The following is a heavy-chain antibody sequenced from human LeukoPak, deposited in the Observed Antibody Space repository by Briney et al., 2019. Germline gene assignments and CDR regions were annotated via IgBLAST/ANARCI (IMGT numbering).Heavy chain of an antibody. CDR3: ARDTAGITGTTGYFDY. CDR2: IIPNFGTA. J-gene: IGHJ4*02. CDR1: GGTFSSYA. Sequence: ASVKVSCKASGGTFSSYAISWVRQAPGQGLEWMRGIIPNFGTANYAQKFQGRVTITTDESTSTAYMELSSLRSDDTAVYYCARDTAGITGTTGYFDYWGQGTLVTVSS. D-gene: IGHD1-7*01. V-gene: IGHV1-69*05.